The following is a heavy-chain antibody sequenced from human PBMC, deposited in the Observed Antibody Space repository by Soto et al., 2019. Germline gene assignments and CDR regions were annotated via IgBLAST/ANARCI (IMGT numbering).Heavy chain of an antibody. CDR1: GGSISSGDFS. CDR3: ARVRREYDNSRPVDY. V-gene: IGHV4-30-2*01. Sequence: QLQLQESGSGLVKPSQTLSLTCAVSGGSISSGDFSWNWIRQPPGKGLEYIGYIYYGGSTYYNPSPHSRVTMSVDRSRNQFPLKLNSVTAADTAVYYCARVRREYDNSRPVDYWGQGTLVTVSS. J-gene: IGHJ4*02. CDR2: IYYGGST. D-gene: IGHD3-22*01.